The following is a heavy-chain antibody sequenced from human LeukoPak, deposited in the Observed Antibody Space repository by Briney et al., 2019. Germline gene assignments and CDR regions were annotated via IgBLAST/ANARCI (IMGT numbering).Heavy chain of an antibody. V-gene: IGHV3-48*04. CDR3: ARDAGVGATWSSAFDI. J-gene: IGHJ3*02. CDR1: GFTFSSYS. D-gene: IGHD1-26*01. CDR2: ISSSSSTI. Sequence: GGSLRLSCAASGFTFSSYSMNWVRQAPGKGLEWVSYISSSSSTIYYADSVKGRFTISRDNAKNSLYLQMNSLRAEDTAVYYCARDAGVGATWSSAFDIWGQGTMVTVSS.